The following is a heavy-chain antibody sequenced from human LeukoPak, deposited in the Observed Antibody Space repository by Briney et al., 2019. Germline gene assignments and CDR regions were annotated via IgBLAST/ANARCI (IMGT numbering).Heavy chain of an antibody. CDR2: ISYDESNQ. CDR1: GFTFSSYG. CDR3: AKHPGDFTGIVNYYYMDV. Sequence: GGSLRLSCAASGFTFSSYGMHWVRQAPGKGLEWVAAISYDESNQSYADSVKGRFTISRDNSKNTLFLQMNSLRAEDTAVYYCAKHPGDFTGIVNYYYMDVWGKGTTVTVSS. V-gene: IGHV3-30*18. D-gene: IGHD1-26*01. J-gene: IGHJ6*03.